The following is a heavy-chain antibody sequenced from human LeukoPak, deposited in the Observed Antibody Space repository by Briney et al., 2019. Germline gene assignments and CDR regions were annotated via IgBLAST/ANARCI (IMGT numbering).Heavy chain of an antibody. CDR2: ISYDGSNK. Sequence: GGSLRLSCAASGFTFSTYAMHWVRQAPGKGLEWVAVISYDGSNKYYADSVKGRFTISRDNSKNTLYLQMNSLRAEDTAVYYCARDSPTVSPEYYFDYRGQGTLVTVSS. CDR1: GFTFSTYA. CDR3: ARDSPTVSPEYYFDY. D-gene: IGHD4-17*01. V-gene: IGHV3-30*04. J-gene: IGHJ4*02.